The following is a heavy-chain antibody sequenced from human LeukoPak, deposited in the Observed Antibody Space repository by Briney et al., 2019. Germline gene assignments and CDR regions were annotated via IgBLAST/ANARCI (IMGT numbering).Heavy chain of an antibody. V-gene: IGHV1-69*15. CDR2: IIPIFGTA. J-gene: IGHJ4*02. D-gene: IGHD1-14*01. Sequence: SVKVSCKASGGTFSSYAISWVRQAPGQGLEWMGRIIPIFGTANYAQKFQGRVTITADESTSTAYMELSSLRSEDTAVYYCARTSPFGATGGNYFDYWGQGTLVTVSS. CDR3: ARTSPFGATGGNYFDY. CDR1: GGTFSSYA.